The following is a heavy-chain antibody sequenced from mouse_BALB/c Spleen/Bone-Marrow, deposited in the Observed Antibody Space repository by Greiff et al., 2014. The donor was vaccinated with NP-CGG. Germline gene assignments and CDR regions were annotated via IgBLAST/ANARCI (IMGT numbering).Heavy chain of an antibody. J-gene: IGHJ4*01. CDR2: ISTYYGDA. CDR3: ARVITTGYYGMDY. Sequence: QVQLKQSGAELVRPGVSVKISCKGSGYTFTDYTMHWVKQSHAKSLEWIGVISTYYGDASYNQKFKGKATMTVDKSSSTAYMELARLTAEDSAIYYCARVITTGYYGMDYWGQGTSVTVYS. D-gene: IGHD2-4*01. CDR1: GYTFTDYT. V-gene: IGHV1S137*01.